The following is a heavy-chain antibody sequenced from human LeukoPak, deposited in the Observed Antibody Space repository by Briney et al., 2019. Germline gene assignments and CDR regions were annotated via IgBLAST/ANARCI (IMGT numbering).Heavy chain of an antibody. J-gene: IGHJ4*02. CDR2: IIPIFGTA. D-gene: IGHD1-26*01. Sequence: SVKVSCRASGGTFSSYAISWVRQAPGQGLEWMGGIIPIFGTANYAQKFQGRVTITADESTSTAYMELSSLRSEDTAVYYCARGVGATTHYFDYWGQGTLVTVSS. CDR3: ARGVGATTHYFDY. V-gene: IGHV1-69*13. CDR1: GGTFSSYA.